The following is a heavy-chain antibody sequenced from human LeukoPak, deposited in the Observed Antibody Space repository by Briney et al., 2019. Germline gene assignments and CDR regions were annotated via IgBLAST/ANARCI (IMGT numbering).Heavy chain of an antibody. Sequence: GGSLRLSCAASGFTFSSYIMNWVRQAPGKGLEWVSSISSSSSYIYYADSVKGRFTISRDNAKNLLYLQMNSLRAEDTAVYYCARDSPRYYYDSSGDLDYWGQGTLVTVSS. V-gene: IGHV3-21*01. CDR1: GFTFSSYI. D-gene: IGHD3-22*01. CDR3: ARDSPRYYYDSSGDLDY. CDR2: ISSSSSYI. J-gene: IGHJ4*02.